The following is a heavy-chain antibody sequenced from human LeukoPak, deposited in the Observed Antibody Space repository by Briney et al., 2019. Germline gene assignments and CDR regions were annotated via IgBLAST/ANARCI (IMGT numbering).Heavy chain of an antibody. CDR1: GFTFDDYA. Sequence: GGSLRLSCAASGFTFDDYAMPWVRQAPGKGLEWVSGISWNSGSIGYADSVKGRFTISRDNAKNSLYLQMNSLRAEDTALYYCAKARGGYYFDYWGQGTLVTVSS. V-gene: IGHV3-9*01. D-gene: IGHD6-25*01. CDR2: ISWNSGSI. CDR3: AKARGGYYFDY. J-gene: IGHJ4*02.